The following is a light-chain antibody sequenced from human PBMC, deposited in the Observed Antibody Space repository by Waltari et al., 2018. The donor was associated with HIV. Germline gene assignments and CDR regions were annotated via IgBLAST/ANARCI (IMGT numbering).Light chain of an antibody. J-gene: IGLJ2*01. Sequence: QSVLTQPPSASGTPGQRVTISCSGRSPNIGDHTENWYQQLPGTAPKHLIYTNTQRPSGVPDRFSGSKSGTSASLAISGLQSEDEADYYCATWDDSLNGHVVFGGGTKLTVL. CDR2: TNT. CDR1: SPNIGDHT. V-gene: IGLV1-44*01. CDR3: ATWDDSLNGHVV.